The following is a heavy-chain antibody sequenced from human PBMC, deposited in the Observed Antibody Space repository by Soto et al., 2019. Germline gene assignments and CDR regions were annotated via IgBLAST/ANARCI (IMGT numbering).Heavy chain of an antibody. Sequence: LSLTCTVSGGSMIAYYWNWMRQPPGKGMQWIGYTYYSGSTTYNPSLKSRVTISVDSSKNQFSLKLDSVTPADTAVYYCARVRGTAGKRYFDYWGPGTLVTVSS. V-gene: IGHV4-59*01. D-gene: IGHD6-13*01. CDR2: TYYSGST. CDR3: ARVRGTAGKRYFDY. J-gene: IGHJ4*02. CDR1: GGSMIAYY.